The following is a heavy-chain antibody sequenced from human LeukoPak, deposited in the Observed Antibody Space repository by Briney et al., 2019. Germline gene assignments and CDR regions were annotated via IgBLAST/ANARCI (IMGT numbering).Heavy chain of an antibody. D-gene: IGHD3-3*01. Sequence: PSETLSLTCAVSGGSINTYHWSWIRQPPGKGLEWVGHIYSTGNTNYNPSLKGRVTISLDTSKNQFSLNLSSVTAADTAVYYCAKHDTVFGAAHFYMDVWGKGTTVTVSS. CDR2: IYSTGNT. CDR1: GGSINTYH. CDR3: AKHDTVFGAAHFYMDV. V-gene: IGHV4-4*09. J-gene: IGHJ6*03.